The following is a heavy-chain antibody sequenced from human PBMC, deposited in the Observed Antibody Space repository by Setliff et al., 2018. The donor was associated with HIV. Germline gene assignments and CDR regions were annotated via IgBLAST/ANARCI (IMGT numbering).Heavy chain of an antibody. CDR2: IHHTGST. CDR1: DDSVSTFY. V-gene: IGHV4-59*02. CDR3: APGEGVASTYYHD. J-gene: IGHJ4*01. Sequence: SETLSLTCTVSDDSVSTFYWNWIRQPPGKGLEWIGFIHHTGSTVANPSLKSRVTILMDLSRNQLSLHLASVTTADTAVYFCAPGEGVASTYYHDWGQGTQVTVSS. D-gene: IGHD3-3*01.